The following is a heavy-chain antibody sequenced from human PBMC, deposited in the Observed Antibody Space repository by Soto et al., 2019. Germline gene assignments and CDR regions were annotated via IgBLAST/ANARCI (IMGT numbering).Heavy chain of an antibody. D-gene: IGHD3-10*01. J-gene: IGHJ4*02. CDR1: GGSFSDYS. Sequence: QVQLQQWGAGLLKPSETLSLTCAVYGGSFSDYSWTWIRQPPGKALEWIGQINHSGSANYNPSLRGRASISIGTPKNQFSLELPSVTAADTAVYYCARGLFSGDAYSGGWYYFDYWGQGTLVTVSS. V-gene: IGHV4-34*01. CDR2: INHSGSA. CDR3: ARGLFSGDAYSGGWYYFDY.